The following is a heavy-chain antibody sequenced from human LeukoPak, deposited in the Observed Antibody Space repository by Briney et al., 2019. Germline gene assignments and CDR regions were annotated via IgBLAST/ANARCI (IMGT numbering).Heavy chain of an antibody. CDR1: GYTFTIYG. V-gene: IGHV1-18*01. CDR3: ARDRGIVVVPAATGYYYYGMDV. D-gene: IGHD2-2*01. Sequence: ASVTVSCTPSGYTFTIYGISWVRQAPGQGLEWMGWISAYNGNTNYAQKLQGRVTMTTDTSTSTAYMELRSLRSDDTAVYYCARDRGIVVVPAATGYYYYGMDVWGQGTTVTVSS. CDR2: ISAYNGNT. J-gene: IGHJ6*02.